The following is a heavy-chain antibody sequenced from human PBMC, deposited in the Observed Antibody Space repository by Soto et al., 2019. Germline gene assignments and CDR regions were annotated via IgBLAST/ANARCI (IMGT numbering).Heavy chain of an antibody. CDR1: GFTFSSYG. J-gene: IGHJ6*03. CDR2: IWYDGSNK. V-gene: IGHV3-33*01. Sequence: PGGSLRLSCAASGFTFSSYGMHWVRQAPGKGLEWVAVIWYDGSNKYYADSVKGRFTISRDNSKNTLYLQMNSLRAEDTAVYYCARDAKLSRGYMDVWGKGTTVTVS. CDR3: ARDAKLSRGYMDV.